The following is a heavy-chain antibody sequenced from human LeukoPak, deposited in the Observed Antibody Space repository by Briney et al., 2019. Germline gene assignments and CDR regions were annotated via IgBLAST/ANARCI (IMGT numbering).Heavy chain of an antibody. Sequence: GASVKVSCKASGYTFTGYYMHWVRQAPGQGLEWMGWINPNSGGTNYAQKFQGRVTMTRDTSISTAYMELSRLRSDDTAVYYCARGEGLRAYYYYYMDVWGKGTTVTISS. CDR3: ARGEGLRAYYYYYMDV. V-gene: IGHV1-2*02. J-gene: IGHJ6*03. D-gene: IGHD1-26*01. CDR2: INPNSGGT. CDR1: GYTFTGYY.